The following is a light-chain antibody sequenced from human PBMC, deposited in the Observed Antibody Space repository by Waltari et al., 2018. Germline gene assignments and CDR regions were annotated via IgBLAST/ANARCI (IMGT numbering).Light chain of an antibody. CDR2: GSS. V-gene: IGKV3-20*01. J-gene: IGKJ3*01. CDR3: QLFGISPLFT. CDR1: QTVSSSY. Sequence: EIVLTQSPGTLSLSPGERATLPCRASQTVSSSYLTWYQQEPGQAPRLLIYGSSSRATGSPGRFSGSGSGTDFTLTISRLEPEDFAVYYCQLFGISPLFTFGPGTKVDI.